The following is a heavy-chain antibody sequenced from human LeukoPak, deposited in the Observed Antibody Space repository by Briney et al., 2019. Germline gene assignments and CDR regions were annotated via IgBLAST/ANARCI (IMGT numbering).Heavy chain of an antibody. Sequence: ASVKVSCKASGYTFTSYDINWVRQATGQGLEWMGWMNPNSGNTGYAQKFQGRVTTTRNTSISTAYMELSSLRSEDTAVYYCARADVPDYYYYMDVWGKGTTVTVSS. CDR1: GYTFTSYD. CDR3: ARADVPDYYYYMDV. CDR2: MNPNSGNT. V-gene: IGHV1-8*01. J-gene: IGHJ6*03.